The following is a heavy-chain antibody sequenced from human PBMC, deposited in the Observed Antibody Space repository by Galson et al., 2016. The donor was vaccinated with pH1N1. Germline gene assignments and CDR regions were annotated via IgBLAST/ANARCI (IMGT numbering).Heavy chain of an antibody. V-gene: IGHV3-9*01. CDR2: VTWNSHVI. J-gene: IGHJ2*01. D-gene: IGHD4-17*01. CDR1: GFTFDAFA. Sequence: SLRLSCAASGFTFDAFAMHWVRQVPGKGLEWVSVVTWNSHVIDYADSVKGRVTISRDNARNSLYLQMKNLRPEDTAFYYCAKDHCSHGDTNCFYFDLWGRGTLVTVSS. CDR3: AKDHCSHGDTNCFYFDL.